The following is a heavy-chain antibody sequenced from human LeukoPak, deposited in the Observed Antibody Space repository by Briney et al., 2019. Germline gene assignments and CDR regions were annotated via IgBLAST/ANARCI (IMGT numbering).Heavy chain of an antibody. V-gene: IGHV4-59*12. J-gene: IGHJ4*02. D-gene: IGHD6-13*01. CDR3: ASSSWYKDFDY. CDR1: GGSISSYY. CDR2: IYYSGST. Sequence: PSETLSLTCTVSGGSISSYYWSWIRQPPGKGLEWIGYIYYSGSTNYNPSLKSRVTISVDTSRNQFSLKLSSVTAADTAVYYCASSSWYKDFDYWGQGTLVTVSS.